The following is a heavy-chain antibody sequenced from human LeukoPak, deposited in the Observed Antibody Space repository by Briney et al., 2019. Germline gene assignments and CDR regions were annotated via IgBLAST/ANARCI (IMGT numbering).Heavy chain of an antibody. D-gene: IGHD6-19*01. CDR2: IYYSGST. V-gene: IGHV4-59*12. CDR3: ARGGQGRIAVADGGFDY. Sequence: SETLSLTCTVSGGSISSYYWSWIRQPPGKGLEWIGYIYYSGSTNYNPSLKSRVTISVDTSKNHFSLKLSSVTAADTAVYYCARGGQGRIAVADGGFDYWGQGTLVTVSS. J-gene: IGHJ4*02. CDR1: GGSISSYY.